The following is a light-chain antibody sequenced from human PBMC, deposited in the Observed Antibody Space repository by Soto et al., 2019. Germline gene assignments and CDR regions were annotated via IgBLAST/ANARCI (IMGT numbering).Light chain of an antibody. CDR1: QSVSNN. CDR3: QQYGSSGT. V-gene: IGKV3-20*01. J-gene: IGKJ1*01. CDR2: DAS. Sequence: VGTQSPATLSVSPGERATLSCRASQSVSNNLAWYQQKPGQPPRLLIYDASTRATGIPDRFSGSGSGTDFTLTISRLEPEDFAVYYCQQYGSSGTFGQGTKVDIK.